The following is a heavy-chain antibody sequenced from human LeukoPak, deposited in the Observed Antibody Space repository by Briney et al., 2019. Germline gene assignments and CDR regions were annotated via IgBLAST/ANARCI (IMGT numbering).Heavy chain of an antibody. D-gene: IGHD1-26*01. Sequence: GGSLRLSCAASGFTFTSYSMNWVRQAPGKGLEWVSTISGGGGSTYYADSVKGRFTISRDNSKNTLYLQVNSLRAEDTAVYYCAKKGATTGDFDYWGQGTLVTVSS. CDR3: AKKGATTGDFDY. V-gene: IGHV3-23*01. CDR1: GFTFTSYS. J-gene: IGHJ4*02. CDR2: ISGGGGST.